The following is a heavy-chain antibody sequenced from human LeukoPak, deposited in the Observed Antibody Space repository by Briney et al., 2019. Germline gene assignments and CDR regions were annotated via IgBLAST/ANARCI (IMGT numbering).Heavy chain of an antibody. J-gene: IGHJ3*02. CDR3: ARARNYYDSSGFYYEGDAFDI. Sequence: SETLSLTCTVFGGSISSYYWSWIRQPPGKGLEWIGYIHYSGSTNYNPSLKSRVTISVDMSKNQFSLKLSSVTAADTAVYYCARARNYYDSSGFYYEGDAFDIWGQGTMVTVSS. D-gene: IGHD3-22*01. V-gene: IGHV4-59*01. CDR1: GGSISSYY. CDR2: IHYSGST.